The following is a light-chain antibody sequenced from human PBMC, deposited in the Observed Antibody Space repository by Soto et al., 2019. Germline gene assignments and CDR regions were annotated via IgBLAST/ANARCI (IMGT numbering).Light chain of an antibody. Sequence: DIQMTQSPSSLSVSVGDKVTITCRASRSISNYLNWYQQKPGKGPELLIYASVNLQSGVPSRFSVSGSGTDFTLTINSLQPDDFATYYCQQSYNTPYTCGQGTKLEI. CDR3: QQSYNTPYT. J-gene: IGKJ2*01. CDR2: ASV. CDR1: RSISNY. V-gene: IGKV1-39*01.